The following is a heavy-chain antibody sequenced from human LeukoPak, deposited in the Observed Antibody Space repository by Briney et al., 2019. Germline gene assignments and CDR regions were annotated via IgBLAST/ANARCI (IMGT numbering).Heavy chain of an antibody. CDR2: INPNSGGT. V-gene: IGHV1-2*02. J-gene: IGHJ4*02. Sequence: ASVKVSCKASGYTFTGYYMHWVRQAPGQGLEWMGWINPNSGGTNYAQKFQGRVTMTRDTSISTAYMELSRLRSDDTAVYYCARDTSIAVAGTSFDYWGQGTLVTVSS. CDR3: ARDTSIAVAGTSFDY. CDR1: GYTFTGYY. D-gene: IGHD6-19*01.